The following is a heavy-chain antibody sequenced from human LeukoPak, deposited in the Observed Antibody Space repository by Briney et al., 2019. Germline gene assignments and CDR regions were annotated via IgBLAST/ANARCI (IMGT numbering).Heavy chain of an antibody. V-gene: IGHV1-3*03. CDR3: ARPEQLSYSDAFDI. Sequence: GASVKVSCTASGYTFTSYAMHWVRQAPGQRLEWMGWINAGNGNTKYSQEFQGRVTITRDTSASTAYMELSSLRSEDTAVYYCARPEQLSYSDAFDIWGQGTMVTVSS. CDR1: GYTFTSYA. CDR2: INAGNGNT. J-gene: IGHJ3*02. D-gene: IGHD1/OR15-1a*01.